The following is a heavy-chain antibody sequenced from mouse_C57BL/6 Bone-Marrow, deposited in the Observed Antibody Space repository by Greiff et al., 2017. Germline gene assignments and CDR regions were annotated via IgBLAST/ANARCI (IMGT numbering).Heavy chain of an antibody. V-gene: IGHV1-19*01. Sequence: EVQLQQPGPELVKPGASVKMSCKASGYTFTDYYMNWVKQSPGQSLEWMGDINPSHGCTSSNQKFKGKATLTVDTSSSTAYMELSSLTSEDSAVYYCARDDYGSSYWYFDGWGTGTTVTVSS. CDR3: ARDDYGSSYWYFDG. D-gene: IGHD1-1*01. CDR2: INPSHGCT. CDR1: GYTFTDYY. J-gene: IGHJ1*03.